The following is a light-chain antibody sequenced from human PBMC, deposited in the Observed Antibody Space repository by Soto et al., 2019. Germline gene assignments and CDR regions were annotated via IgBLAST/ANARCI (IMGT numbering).Light chain of an antibody. J-gene: IGLJ2*01. V-gene: IGLV1-40*01. CDR3: QSYDSSLSAVV. CDR2: GNS. Sequence: QSVLTQPPSVSGAPGQRVTISCTGSSSNIGAGYDVHWYQQLPGTAPKLLIYGNSNRPSGVPDRFSGSKSGTSASLAITGLQAEDEADSYCQSYDSSLSAVVFGGGTTLTVL. CDR1: SSNIGAGYD.